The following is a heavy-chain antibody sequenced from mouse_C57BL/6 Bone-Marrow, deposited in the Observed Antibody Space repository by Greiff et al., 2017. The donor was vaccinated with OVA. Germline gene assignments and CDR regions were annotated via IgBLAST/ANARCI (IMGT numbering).Heavy chain of an antibody. CDR1: GFTFSDAW. J-gene: IGHJ4*01. D-gene: IGHD2-1*01. Sequence: EVKLEESGGGLVQPGGSMKLSCAASGFTFSDAWMDWVRQSPEKGLEWVAEIRHKANNHATYYAESVKGRFTISRDDSKSSVHLQMNSLRAEDTGVYYCAGGNPYAMDYWGQGTLVTVSA. CDR2: IRHKANNHAT. CDR3: AGGNPYAMDY. V-gene: IGHV6-6*01.